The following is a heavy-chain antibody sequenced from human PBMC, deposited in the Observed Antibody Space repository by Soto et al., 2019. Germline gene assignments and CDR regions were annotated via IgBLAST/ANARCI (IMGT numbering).Heavy chain of an antibody. CDR2: IYWDNDK. CDR1: GFSLSTTGVG. Sequence: QITLKESGPPLVKPTQTLTLTCSFSGFSLSTTGVGVGWIRQSPGKALEWLAIIYWDNDKRYSPSLKSRVTVTKNTSKNHVVLTVPNMDPVDTGTYYCARSLWFGEPRWGQGALVTVSS. D-gene: IGHD3-10*01. CDR3: ARSLWFGEPR. V-gene: IGHV2-5*02. J-gene: IGHJ4*02.